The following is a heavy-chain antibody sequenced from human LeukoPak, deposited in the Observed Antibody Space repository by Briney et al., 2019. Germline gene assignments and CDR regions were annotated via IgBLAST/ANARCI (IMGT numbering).Heavy chain of an antibody. Sequence: GGSLRLSCAASGFTFSSYAMSWVRQAPGKGLEWVSVIYSGGSTYYADSVKGRFTISRDNSKNTLYLQMNSLRAEDTAVYYCARDRGMNYDILTGYYRDDAFDIWGQGTMVTVSS. D-gene: IGHD3-9*01. CDR2: IYSGGST. V-gene: IGHV3-53*01. CDR3: ARDRGMNYDILTGYYRDDAFDI. CDR1: GFTFSSYA. J-gene: IGHJ3*02.